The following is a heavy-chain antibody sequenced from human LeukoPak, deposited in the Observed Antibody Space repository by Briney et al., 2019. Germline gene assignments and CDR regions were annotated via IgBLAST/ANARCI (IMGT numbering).Heavy chain of an antibody. CDR2: IYTSGST. Sequence: PSETLSLTCTVSGGSISSYYWSWIRQPPGKGLEWIGYIYTSGSTNYNPSLKSRVTISVDTSKNQFSLKLSSVTAADTAVYYCATGATQVPHYFDYWGQGTLVTVSS. V-gene: IGHV4-4*09. CDR3: ATGATQVPHYFDY. D-gene: IGHD1-26*01. CDR1: GGSISSYY. J-gene: IGHJ4*02.